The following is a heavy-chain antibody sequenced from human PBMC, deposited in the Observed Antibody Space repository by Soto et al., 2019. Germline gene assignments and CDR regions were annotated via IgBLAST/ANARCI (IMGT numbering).Heavy chain of an antibody. CDR1: GFTFSSYS. V-gene: IGHV3-21*01. CDR3: ARDPSDDDRDIVVVPAASDY. Sequence: PGGSLRLSCAASGFTFSSYSMNWVRQAPGKGLEWVSSISSSSSYIYYADSVKGRFTISRDNAKNSLYLQMNSLRAEDTAVYYCARDPSDDDRDIVVVPAASDYWGQGTLVTVSS. J-gene: IGHJ4*02. CDR2: ISSSSSYI. D-gene: IGHD2-2*01.